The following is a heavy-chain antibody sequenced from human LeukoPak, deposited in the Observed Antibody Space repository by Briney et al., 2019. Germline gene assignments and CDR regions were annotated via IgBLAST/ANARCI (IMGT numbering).Heavy chain of an antibody. CDR2: INWNGGST. J-gene: IGHJ3*02. Sequence: RPGGSLRLFCAASGFTFDDYGMSWVRQAPGKGLEWVSGINWNGGSTGYADSVKGRFTISRDNAKNSLYLQMNSLRVEDTAVYYCTRYIADSSGSPSPSAFNIWGQGTMVTVSS. CDR3: TRYIADSSGSPSPSAFNI. CDR1: GFTFDDYG. V-gene: IGHV3-20*04. D-gene: IGHD3-22*01.